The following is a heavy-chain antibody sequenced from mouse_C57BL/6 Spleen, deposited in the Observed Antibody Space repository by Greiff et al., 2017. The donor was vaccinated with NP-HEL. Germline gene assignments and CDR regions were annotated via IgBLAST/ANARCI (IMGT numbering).Heavy chain of an antibody. CDR2: IHPNSGST. D-gene: IGHD4-1*01. CDR3: AREHWERVDAMDY. CDR1: GYTFTSYW. V-gene: IGHV1-64*01. Sequence: QVQLQQPGAELVKPGASVKLSCKASGYTFTSYWMHWVKQRPGQGLEWIGMIHPNSGSTNYNEKFKSKATLTVDKSSSTAYMQLSSLTSEDSAVYYCAREHWERVDAMDYWGQGTSVTVSS. J-gene: IGHJ4*01.